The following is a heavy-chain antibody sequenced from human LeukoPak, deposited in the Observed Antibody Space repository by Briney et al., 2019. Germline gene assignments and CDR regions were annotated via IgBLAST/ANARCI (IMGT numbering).Heavy chain of an antibody. CDR2: ISGSGGST. CDR1: GFTFSSYS. D-gene: IGHD6-19*01. J-gene: IGHJ4*02. V-gene: IGHV3-23*01. Sequence: GGSLRLSCAASGFTFSSYSMSWVRQAPGKGLEWVSGISGSGGSTYYADSVKGRFTISRDNSNNTLYLQMNSLRAEDTAVYYCAKDQRSIAVAGYFDYWGQGTLVTVSS. CDR3: AKDQRSIAVAGYFDY.